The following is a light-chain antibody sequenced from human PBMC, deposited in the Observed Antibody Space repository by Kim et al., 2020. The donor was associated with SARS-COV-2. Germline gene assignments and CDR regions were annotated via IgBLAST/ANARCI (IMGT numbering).Light chain of an antibody. CDR3: QQYGSSPLT. CDR2: GAS. J-gene: IGKJ4*01. Sequence: TPGERATLSCRASQSVSSSYLAWYQQKPGQAPRLLIYGASSRATGIPDRFMGSGSGTDFTLTISRLEPEDFAVYYCQQYGSSPLTFGGGTKVDIK. CDR1: QSVSSSY. V-gene: IGKV3-20*01.